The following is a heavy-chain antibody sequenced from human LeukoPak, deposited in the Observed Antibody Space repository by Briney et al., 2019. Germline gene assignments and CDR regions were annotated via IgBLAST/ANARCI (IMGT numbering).Heavy chain of an antibody. CDR3: ARLSTITIFGVVIGSGAFDI. CDR2: IYTSGST. CDR1: GGSISSYY. Sequence: SETLSLTCTVSGGSISSYYWSWIRQPPGKGLEWIGYIYTSGSTNYNPSLKSRVPISVDTSKNQFSLKLSSVTAADTAVYFCARLSTITIFGVVIGSGAFDIWGQGTMVTVSS. J-gene: IGHJ3*02. D-gene: IGHD3-3*01. V-gene: IGHV4-4*09.